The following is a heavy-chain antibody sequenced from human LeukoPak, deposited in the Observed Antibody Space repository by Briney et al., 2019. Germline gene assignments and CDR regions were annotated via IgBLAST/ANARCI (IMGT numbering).Heavy chain of an antibody. Sequence: ASMKVSCKASEYVFTDCYIPWVRHAPGQGLEWMGWINPHRGGTNYAQKFQDRVTMTGDTSISTAYMELSRLISDDTAIYYCARGGDNYDILTQWGQGTLVTVSS. D-gene: IGHD3-9*01. CDR3: ARGGDNYDILTQ. CDR2: INPHRGGT. V-gene: IGHV1-2*02. J-gene: IGHJ4*02. CDR1: EYVFTDCY.